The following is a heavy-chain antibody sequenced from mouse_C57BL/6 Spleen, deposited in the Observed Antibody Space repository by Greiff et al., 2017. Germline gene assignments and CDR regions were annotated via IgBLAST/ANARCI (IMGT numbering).Heavy chain of an antibody. CDR3: ARGAYYSNPSFAD. V-gene: IGHV1-47*01. D-gene: IGHD2-5*01. J-gene: IGHJ3*01. CDR2: FHPYTDDT. CDR1: GYTFTTYP. Sequence: VNVVESGAELVKPGASVKMSCKASGYTFTTYPIEWMKQNHGKSLEWIGNFHPYTDDTKYNEKFKGKATLTVEKSSSTVYLELSRLTSDDSAVYYCARGAYYSNPSFADWGQGTLVTVSA.